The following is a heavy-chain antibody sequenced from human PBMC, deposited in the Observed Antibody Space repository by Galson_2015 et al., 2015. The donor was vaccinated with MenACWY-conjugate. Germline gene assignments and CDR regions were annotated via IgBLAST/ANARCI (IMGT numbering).Heavy chain of an antibody. J-gene: IGHJ4*02. CDR2: MNPNSGNT. CDR3: ARLTGGRFDL. V-gene: IGHV1-8*01. CDR1: GYTFTFHD. Sequence: AAKFSCKAAGYTFTFHDMRWWRHAPGQGLEDWGWMNPNSGNTGYAQKFQGRVTMTRNTSITTAYMELSSVNSEDTAVYFCARLTGGRFDLWGQGTLVTVSS. D-gene: IGHD3-16*01.